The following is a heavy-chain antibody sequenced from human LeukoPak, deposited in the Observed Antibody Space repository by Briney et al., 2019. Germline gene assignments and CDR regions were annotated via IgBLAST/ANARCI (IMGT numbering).Heavy chain of an antibody. D-gene: IGHD1-26*01. Sequence: GRSLRLSCTASGFTFGDYGMSWVRQAPGKGLEWVSVISGIGGNTYYADSVKGRFTISRDNSKSTLYLQMSSLRAEDTAVYYCANNFRHSGSYYGFDYWGQGALVTVSS. CDR3: ANNFRHSGSYYGFDY. CDR2: ISGIGGNT. CDR1: GFTFGDYG. J-gene: IGHJ4*02. V-gene: IGHV3-23*01.